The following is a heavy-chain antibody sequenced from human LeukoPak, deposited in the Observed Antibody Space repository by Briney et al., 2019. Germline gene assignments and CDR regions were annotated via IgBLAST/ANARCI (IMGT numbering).Heavy chain of an antibody. J-gene: IGHJ4*02. CDR2: IPYDGTNK. Sequence: TGGSLRLSCGASGFTFSNYGMHWVRQAPGKGLEWVAFIPYDGTNKYYADPVKGRFTISRDNSKNTLYLQMNSLRAADTALYYCVQGTRRGAITMVRGVIGKSYYFDSWGQGTLVTVSS. V-gene: IGHV3-30*02. CDR3: VQGTRRGAITMVRGVIGKSYYFDS. D-gene: IGHD3-10*01. CDR1: GFTFSNYG.